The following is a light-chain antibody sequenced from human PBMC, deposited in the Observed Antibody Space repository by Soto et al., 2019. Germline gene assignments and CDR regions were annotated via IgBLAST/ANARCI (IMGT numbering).Light chain of an antibody. Sequence: EIVMTQSPATLSASPGERATLSCRASQNVGNNLVWYQQKPGQAPRLLIYGASSRATGTPARFSGSGSGTEFTLTITRLQSEDFAVYYCHQYKSWKPITFGQGTRLEIK. CDR3: HQYKSWKPIT. CDR1: QNVGNN. CDR2: GAS. V-gene: IGKV3D-15*01. J-gene: IGKJ5*01.